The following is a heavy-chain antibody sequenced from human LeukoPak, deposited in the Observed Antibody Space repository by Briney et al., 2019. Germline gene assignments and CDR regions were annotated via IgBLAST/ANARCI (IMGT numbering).Heavy chain of an antibody. CDR2: VYYVGST. V-gene: IGHV4-31*02. CDR3: ARGGVYISSWYNC. D-gene: IGHD6-13*01. Sequence: PSETLSLTCSVSGASISSGGYYWTWIRQYPGKGLEWIGHVYYVGSTSYNPSLKSRLTMSIDSSKNQFPLRLTSVTAADSAIYYCARGGVYISSWYNCWGQGTQVTVSS. CDR1: GASISSGGYY. J-gene: IGHJ4*02.